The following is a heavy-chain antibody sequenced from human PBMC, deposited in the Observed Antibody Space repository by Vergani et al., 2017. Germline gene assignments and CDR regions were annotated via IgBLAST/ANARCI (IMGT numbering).Heavy chain of an antibody. CDR3: ARWGGWGSSMDV. CDR2: IIPIFGTA. V-gene: IGHV1-69*01. Sequence: QVQLVQSGAEVKKPGASVKVSCKASGYTFTGYYMHWVRQAPGQGLEWMGGIIPIFGTANYAQKFQGRVTITADESTSTAYMELSSLRSEDTAVYYCARWGGWGSSMDVWGKGTTVTVSS. D-gene: IGHD3-16*01. J-gene: IGHJ6*03. CDR1: GYTFTGYY.